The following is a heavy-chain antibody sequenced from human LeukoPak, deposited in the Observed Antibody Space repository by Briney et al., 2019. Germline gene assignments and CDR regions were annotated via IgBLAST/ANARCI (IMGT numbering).Heavy chain of an antibody. D-gene: IGHD1-1*01. CDR1: GFTFSSYE. CDR3: TRDRYPPNFDY. J-gene: IGHJ4*02. V-gene: IGHV3-48*03. Sequence: GGSLRLSCAASGFTFSSYEMNWVRQAPGKGLEWVSYISSSGSTIYYADSVKGRFTISRDNAKNSLYLQMNSLRAEDTAVYYCTRDRYPPNFDYWGQGTLVTVSS. CDR2: ISSSGSTI.